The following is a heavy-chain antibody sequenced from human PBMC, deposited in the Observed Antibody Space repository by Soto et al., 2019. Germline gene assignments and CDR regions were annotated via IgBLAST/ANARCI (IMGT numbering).Heavy chain of an antibody. D-gene: IGHD6-25*01. Sequence: QITLKESGPTLVKPTQTLTLTCTFSGFSLSTSGVGVGWIRQPPGKALEWLALVYWDDDKRYSPSLRSRLTITKNTSKNQVVRTMTNMDPVDTATYYRARPNSRAATDYWGQGTMVTVAS. V-gene: IGHV2-5*02. CDR1: GFSLSTSGVG. CDR2: VYWDDDK. J-gene: IGHJ4*02. CDR3: ARPNSRAATDY.